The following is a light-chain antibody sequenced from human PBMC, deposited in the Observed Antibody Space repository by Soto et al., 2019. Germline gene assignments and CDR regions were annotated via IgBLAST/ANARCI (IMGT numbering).Light chain of an antibody. Sequence: QSVLTQPASVSGSPGQSITISCTGTSSDVGGYNYVSWYQQHPGKAPKLMIYEVSNRPSGVSNRFSGSKSGNTASLTISGLQAEDGGDYYCNSYTSSSTLVVFGGGTKVTAL. CDR2: EVS. CDR3: NSYTSSSTLVV. CDR1: SSDVGGYNY. J-gene: IGLJ2*01. V-gene: IGLV2-14*01.